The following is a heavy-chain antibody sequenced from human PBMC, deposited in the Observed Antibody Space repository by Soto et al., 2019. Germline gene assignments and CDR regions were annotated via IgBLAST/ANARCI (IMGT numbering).Heavy chain of an antibody. CDR2: IESDGST. Sequence: EVQVVESGGGLIQPGGSLRLSCAASGFTVSDNYYMSWVRQAPGKGLEWVSVIESDGSTDYADSVKGRFTISRDNSKNTLYLQMNSLRAEDTAVYYCARVLVLGIMEWYFDLWGRGTLVTVSS. CDR1: GFTVSDNYY. D-gene: IGHD7-27*01. CDR3: ARVLVLGIMEWYFDL. J-gene: IGHJ2*01. V-gene: IGHV3-53*01.